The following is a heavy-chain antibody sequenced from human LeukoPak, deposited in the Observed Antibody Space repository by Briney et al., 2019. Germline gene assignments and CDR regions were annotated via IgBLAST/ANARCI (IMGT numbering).Heavy chain of an antibody. V-gene: IGHV4-61*01. CDR2: IYDSGST. Sequence: SETLSLTCTVSGGSVSSGSYYWGWIRQPPGRGLGWIGYIYDSGSTNYNPSLKSRVTISVDTSKNQFSLKLSSVTAADTAVYYCARDTVTAAEGYYYYGMDVWGKGTTVTVSS. CDR1: GGSVSSGSYY. J-gene: IGHJ6*04. CDR3: ARDTVTAAEGYYYYGMDV. D-gene: IGHD4-11*01.